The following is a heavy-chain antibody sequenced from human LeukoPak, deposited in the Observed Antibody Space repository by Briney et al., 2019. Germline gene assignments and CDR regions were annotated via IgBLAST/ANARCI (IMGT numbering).Heavy chain of an antibody. CDR3: AHRQLLKPATPFDY. CDR1: GFSLSTSGVG. V-gene: IGHV2-5*02. D-gene: IGHD3-9*01. J-gene: IGHJ4*02. CDR2: VYWDDDK. Sequence: SGPTLVNPTQTLTLTCTFSGFSLSTSGVGVGWIRQPPGKALEWLALVYWDDDKRYSPSLKSRLTITKDTSKNQVVLTMTNMDPVDTATYNCAHRQLLKPATPFDYWGQGALVTVSS.